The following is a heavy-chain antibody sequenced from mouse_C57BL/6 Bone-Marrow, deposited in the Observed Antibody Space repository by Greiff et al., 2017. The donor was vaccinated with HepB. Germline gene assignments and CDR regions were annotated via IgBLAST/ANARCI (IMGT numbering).Heavy chain of an antibody. D-gene: IGHD1-1*01. CDR1: GYTFTDYE. CDR2: IDPETGGT. V-gene: IGHV1-15*01. J-gene: IGHJ1*03. CDR3: TKPYYYGSKDWYFDV. Sequence: VKLQESGAELVRPGASVTLSCKASGYTFTDYEMHWVKQTPVHGLEWIGAIDPETGGTAYNQKFKGKAILTADKSSSTAYMELRSLTSEDSAVYYCTKPYYYGSKDWYFDVWGTGTTVTVSS.